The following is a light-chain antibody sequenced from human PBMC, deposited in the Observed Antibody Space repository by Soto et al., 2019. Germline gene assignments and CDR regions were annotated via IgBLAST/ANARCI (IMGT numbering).Light chain of an antibody. V-gene: IGKV3-11*01. J-gene: IGKJ4*01. CDR2: DAS. Sequence: EIVLTQSPATLSVSPGERATLSCRASQSVSSYLVWYQQKPGQAPTLLIYDASNRATGIPARFSGSGSGTDFTLIINSLEPEDFAVYYCQQRSNLPLTFGGGTKVEIK. CDR1: QSVSSY. CDR3: QQRSNLPLT.